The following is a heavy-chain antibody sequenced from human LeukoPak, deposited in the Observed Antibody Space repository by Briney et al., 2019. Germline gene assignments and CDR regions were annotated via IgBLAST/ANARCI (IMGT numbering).Heavy chain of an antibody. Sequence: KASETLSLTCTVSGGSISSYYWSWIRQPPGKGLEWIGYIYYSGSTNYNPSLKSRVTISVDTSKNQFSLKLSSVTAADTAVYYCAREPCYCASSGSFHAFDIWGQGTMVTVSS. CDR2: IYYSGST. CDR3: AREPCYCASSGSFHAFDI. V-gene: IGHV4-59*01. J-gene: IGHJ3*02. D-gene: IGHD3-22*01. CDR1: GGSISSYY.